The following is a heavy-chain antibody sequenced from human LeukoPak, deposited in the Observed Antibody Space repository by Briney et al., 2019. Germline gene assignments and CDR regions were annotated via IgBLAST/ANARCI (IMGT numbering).Heavy chain of an antibody. V-gene: IGHV3-30-3*01. Sequence: GGSLRLSCAASGFIFSDYAIHWVRQTPGKGLEWVAVISYGENKKYYADSVKGRLTISRDNSKTTLYLQMNNLRAEDTAVYFCARDASSGPYFFYGMDFWGQGTTVTVSS. CDR2: ISYGENKK. J-gene: IGHJ6*02. CDR1: GFIFSDYA. D-gene: IGHD3-10*01. CDR3: ARDASSGPYFFYGMDF.